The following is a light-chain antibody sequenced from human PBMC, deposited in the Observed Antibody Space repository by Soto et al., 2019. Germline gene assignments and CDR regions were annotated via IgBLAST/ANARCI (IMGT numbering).Light chain of an antibody. CDR1: QSVRSNY. J-gene: IGKJ4*01. V-gene: IGKV3-20*01. CDR2: DAS. CDR3: QQYGSSPLT. Sequence: EIVLTQSPDTLSLSPGERATHSCRASQSVRSNYLAWYQQKPGQAPRFLIYDASSRATGIPDRFSGSGSGTDFTLTISRLEPEDFAVYYCQQYGSSPLTFGGGTKVDIK.